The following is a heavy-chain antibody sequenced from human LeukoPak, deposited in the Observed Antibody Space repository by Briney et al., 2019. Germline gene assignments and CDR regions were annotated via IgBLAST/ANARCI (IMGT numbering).Heavy chain of an antibody. CDR3: ARAPRGSGWRAFDI. CDR2: IYYSGST. CDR1: GGSISSYY. Sequence: SETLSLTCTVSGGSISSYYWSWLRQPPGKGLEWIGYIYYSGSTNYNPSLKSRVTISVDTSKNQFSLKLSSVTAADTAVYYCARAPRGSGWRAFDIWGQGTMVTVSS. D-gene: IGHD6-19*01. V-gene: IGHV4-59*01. J-gene: IGHJ3*02.